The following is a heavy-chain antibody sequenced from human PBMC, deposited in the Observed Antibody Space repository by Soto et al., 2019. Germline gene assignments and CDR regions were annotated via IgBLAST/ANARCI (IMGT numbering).Heavy chain of an antibody. CDR3: ARAGYGGTYYFDY. CDR2: ISYDGSNK. D-gene: IGHD4-17*01. Sequence: VQLVESGGGVVQPGRSLRLSCAASGFTFSSYAMHWVRQAPGKGLEWVAVISYDGSNKYYADSVKGRFTISRDNSKNTLYLQMNSLRAEDTAVYYCARAGYGGTYYFDYWGQGTLVTVSS. CDR1: GFTFSSYA. V-gene: IGHV3-30-3*01. J-gene: IGHJ4*02.